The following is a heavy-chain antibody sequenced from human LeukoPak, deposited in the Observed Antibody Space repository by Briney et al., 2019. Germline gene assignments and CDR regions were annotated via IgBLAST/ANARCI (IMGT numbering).Heavy chain of an antibody. V-gene: IGHV4-61*01. D-gene: IGHD5-12*01. CDR2: IYYSGST. CDR1: GGSVSSGSYY. Sequence: SETLSLTCTVSGGSVSSGSYYRSWIRQPPGKGLEWIGYIYYSGSTNYNPSLKSRVTISVDTSKNQFSLKLSSVTAADTAVYYCAREEGGSGYAYWGQGTLVTVSS. CDR3: AREEGGSGYAY. J-gene: IGHJ4*02.